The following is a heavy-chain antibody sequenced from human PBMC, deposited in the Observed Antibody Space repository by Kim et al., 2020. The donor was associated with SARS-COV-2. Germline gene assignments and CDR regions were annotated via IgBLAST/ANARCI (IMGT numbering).Heavy chain of an antibody. J-gene: IGHJ6*04. CDR2: IPGGGPNT. Sequence: GGSLRLSCVASGFTFSTYAMNWVRQTPGKGLEWVSGIPGGGPNTYHADSVKGRLTISRDNSKHTLYLQMNILRAEDTAVYYCAKDYYDSSTTFYYGMDVLGEGATVTVSS. V-gene: IGHV3-23*01. D-gene: IGHD3-22*01. CDR1: GFTFSTYA. CDR3: AKDYYDSSTTFYYGMDV.